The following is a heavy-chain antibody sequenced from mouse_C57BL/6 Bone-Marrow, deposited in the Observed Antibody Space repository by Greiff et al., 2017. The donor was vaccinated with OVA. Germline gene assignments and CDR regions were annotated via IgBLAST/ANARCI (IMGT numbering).Heavy chain of an antibody. Sequence: EVQGVESGGGLVQSGRSLRLSCATSGFTFSDFYMEWVRQAPGKGLEWIAASRNKANDYTTEYSASVKGRFIVSRDTSQSILYLQMNALRAEDTAIYYCARDAYYGSSYYWYFDVWGTGTTVTVSS. CDR3: ARDAYYGSSYYWYFDV. CDR2: SRNKANDYTT. J-gene: IGHJ1*03. D-gene: IGHD1-1*01. V-gene: IGHV7-1*01. CDR1: GFTFSDFY.